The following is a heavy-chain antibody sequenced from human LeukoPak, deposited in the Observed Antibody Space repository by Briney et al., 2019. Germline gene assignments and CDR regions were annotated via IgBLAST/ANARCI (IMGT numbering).Heavy chain of an antibody. CDR2: ISPNSGGT. CDR1: GYTFTGYY. CDR3: ARFLDGGDFNAYDAFHI. V-gene: IGHV1-2*02. Sequence: ASVKVSCKASGYTFTGYYLHWVRQAPGQGLEWMGWISPNSGGTNYAQKFQGRVTMTRDTSISTAYMELSRLRSDDTAVYYCARFLDGGDFNAYDAFHIWAQGTLVTV. J-gene: IGHJ3*02. D-gene: IGHD2-21*01.